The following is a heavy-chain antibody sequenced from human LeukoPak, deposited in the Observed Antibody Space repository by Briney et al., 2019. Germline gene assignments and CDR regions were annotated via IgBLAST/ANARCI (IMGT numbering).Heavy chain of an antibody. J-gene: IGHJ6*03. CDR2: INPNSGDT. Sequence: ASVKVSCKASGYTFTGYYMHWVRQAPGQGLEWMGWINPNSGDTHYAQKFQGRVTLTRDTSISTAYMELSRLRSDDTAVYYCARGGGDSYYYMDVWGKGTTVTVSS. V-gene: IGHV1-2*02. CDR1: GYTFTGYY. CDR3: ARGGGDSYYYMDV. D-gene: IGHD3-16*01.